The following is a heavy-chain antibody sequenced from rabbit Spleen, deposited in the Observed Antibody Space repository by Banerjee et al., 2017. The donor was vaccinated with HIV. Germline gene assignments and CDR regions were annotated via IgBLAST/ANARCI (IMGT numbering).Heavy chain of an antibody. V-gene: IGHV1S40*01. D-gene: IGHD1-1*01. Sequence: QSLEESGGGLVKPGASLTLTCTVSGFSFSSDYDMCWVRQAPGKGLEWIACIDTGSSGFTYFATWAKGRFTCSKTSSTTVTLQMTRLTAADTATYFCARDTSSSFSSYGMDLWGPGTLVTVS. CDR3: ARDTSSSFSSYGMDL. CDR2: IDTGSSGFT. J-gene: IGHJ6*01. CDR1: GFSFSSDYD.